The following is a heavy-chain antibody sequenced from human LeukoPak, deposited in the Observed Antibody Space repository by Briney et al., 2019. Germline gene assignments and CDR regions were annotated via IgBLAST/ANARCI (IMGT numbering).Heavy chain of an antibody. CDR2: ISYSGST. V-gene: IGHV4-39*01. D-gene: IGHD2-15*01. Sequence: PSETLSLTCTVSGGSISSSNYYWGWIRQPPGKGLEWIGSISYSGSTYHNPSLKSRVTISVDMSKNQFSLKLSSVTAADTSIYYCARHRESGVFSFAFDYWGQGILVTVSS. CDR3: ARHRESGVFSFAFDY. CDR1: GGSISSSNYY. J-gene: IGHJ4*02.